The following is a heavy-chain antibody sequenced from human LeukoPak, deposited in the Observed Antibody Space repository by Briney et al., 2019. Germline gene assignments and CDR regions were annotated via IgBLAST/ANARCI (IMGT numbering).Heavy chain of an antibody. CDR2: IYYSGST. V-gene: IGHV4-39*07. J-gene: IGHJ6*03. D-gene: IGHD5-12*01. CDR1: GGSISSSSYY. Sequence: PSETLSLTCTVSGGSISSSSYYWGWIRQPPGKGLEWIGSIYYSGSTYYNPSLKSRVTISVDTSKNQFSLKLSSVTAADTAVYYCASSGENYYYSYYMDVWGKETTVTISS. CDR3: ASSGENYYYSYYMDV.